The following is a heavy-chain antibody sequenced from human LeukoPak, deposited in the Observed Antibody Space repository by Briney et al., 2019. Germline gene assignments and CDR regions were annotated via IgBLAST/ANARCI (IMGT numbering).Heavy chain of an antibody. CDR3: ARDYPPKYCSGGSCSAGDAFDI. J-gene: IGHJ3*02. CDR1: GGSIRSTTYY. V-gene: IGHV4-39*07. Sequence: SETLSLTCSVSGGSIRSTTYYWGWIRQPPGKGLEWIGSIYYSGNTYYSPSLMSRVTISVDTSKNQFSLKLSSVTAADTAVYYCARDYPPKYCSGGSCSAGDAFDIWGQGTMVTVSS. CDR2: IYYSGNT. D-gene: IGHD2-15*01.